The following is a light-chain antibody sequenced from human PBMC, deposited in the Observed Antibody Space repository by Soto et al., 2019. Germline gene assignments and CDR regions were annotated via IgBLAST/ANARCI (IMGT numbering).Light chain of an antibody. J-gene: IGKJ3*01. Sequence: EIVLTQSPGTLSLSPGESATLSCRASQTVRSNSLAWYQQKPGQAPRLLMYDASSRPPGIPDRFSGSGSGTDFTLTISRLEPEDFAVYYCQHSATFGPGTKVDIK. V-gene: IGKV3-20*01. CDR2: DAS. CDR3: QHSAT. CDR1: QTVRSNS.